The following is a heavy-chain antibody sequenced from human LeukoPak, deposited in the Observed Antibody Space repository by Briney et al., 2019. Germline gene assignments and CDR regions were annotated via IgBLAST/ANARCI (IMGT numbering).Heavy chain of an antibody. CDR3: ARGVRGPYSSSWYYFDY. Sequence: SVKVSCKASGGTFSSYAISWVRQAPGQGLEWMGRIIPIFGTANYAQKFQGRVTITTDESTSTAYMELSSLRSEDTAVYYCARGVRGPYSSSWYYFDYWGQGTLVTVSP. CDR1: GGTFSSYA. D-gene: IGHD6-13*01. V-gene: IGHV1-69*05. J-gene: IGHJ4*02. CDR2: IIPIFGTA.